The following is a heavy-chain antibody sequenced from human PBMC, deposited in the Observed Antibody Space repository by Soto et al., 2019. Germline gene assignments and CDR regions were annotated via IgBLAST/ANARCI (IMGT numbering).Heavy chain of an antibody. D-gene: IGHD1-7*01. V-gene: IGHV5-51*01. Sequence: PGESLKISCQGSGYSFGAYWIGWVRQMPGKGLEWMGIIFPGDSDTRYRPSFQGQVTISVDRSINTAYLQWSSLKASDTAMYFCERGGIIGTPPDYWGQGTQVTVSS. J-gene: IGHJ4*02. CDR1: GYSFGAYW. CDR2: IFPGDSDT. CDR3: ERGGIIGTPPDY.